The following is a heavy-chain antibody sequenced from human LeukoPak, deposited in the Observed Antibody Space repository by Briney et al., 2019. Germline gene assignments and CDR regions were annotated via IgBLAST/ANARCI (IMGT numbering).Heavy chain of an antibody. Sequence: GGSLRLSCAASGFTFSSYGMHWVRQAPGKGLEWVAFIRYDGSNKYYADSVKGRFTISRDNSKNTLYLQMNSLRAEDTAVYYCARGFSTSCCVGAFDIWGQGTMVTVSS. J-gene: IGHJ3*02. CDR3: ARGFSTSCCVGAFDI. CDR2: IRYDGSNK. CDR1: GFTFSSYG. D-gene: IGHD2-2*01. V-gene: IGHV3-30*02.